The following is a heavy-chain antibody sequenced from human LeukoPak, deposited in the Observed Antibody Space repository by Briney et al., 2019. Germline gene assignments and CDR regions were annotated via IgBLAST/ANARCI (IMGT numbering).Heavy chain of an antibody. J-gene: IGHJ4*02. CDR3: AREPLAASTYFDY. Sequence: ASVKVSCKASGYTFTGYYMHWVRQAPGQGLEWMGWINPNSGGTKYAQKFQGRVTMTRDMSTSTVYMELSSLRSEDTAVYYCAREPLAASTYFDYWGQGTLVTVSS. D-gene: IGHD6-6*01. CDR1: GYTFTGYY. V-gene: IGHV1-2*02. CDR2: INPNSGGT.